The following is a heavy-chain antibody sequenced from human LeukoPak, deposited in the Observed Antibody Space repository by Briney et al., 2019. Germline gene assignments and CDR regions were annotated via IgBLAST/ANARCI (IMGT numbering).Heavy chain of an antibody. CDR3: ARVLSGTYFTGLSH. CDR2: SNPNSGDT. J-gene: IGHJ4*02. Sequence: GASVKVSCKTSGYSFTGYYMHWVRQAPGQGVEWMGWSNPNSGDTNSARKFQGRVTMTRDTSISTAYVELSRLRSDDTAVYHCARVLSGTYFTGLSHWGQGTLVTVSS. CDR1: GYSFTGYY. V-gene: IGHV1-2*02. D-gene: IGHD1-26*01.